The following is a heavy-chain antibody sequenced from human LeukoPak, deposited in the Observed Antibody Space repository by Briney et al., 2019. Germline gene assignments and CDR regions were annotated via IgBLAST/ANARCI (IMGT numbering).Heavy chain of an antibody. V-gene: IGHV4-4*09. CDR3: ARRLRTYFDY. J-gene: IGHJ4*02. CDR2: IFTGST. Sequence: SETLSLTCAVSGGYISTYYWNWIRQPSGKELEWIGHIFTGSTTYNPSLKSRVTISVDTSKNQFSLKLSSVTAADTAVYYCARRLRTYFDYWGQGSLVTVSS. CDR1: GGYISTYY.